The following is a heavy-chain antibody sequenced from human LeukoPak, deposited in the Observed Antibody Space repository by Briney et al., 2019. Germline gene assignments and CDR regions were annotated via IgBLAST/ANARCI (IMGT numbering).Heavy chain of an antibody. CDR2: IYGGGST. D-gene: IGHD5-18*01. CDR1: GFTVSSNY. V-gene: IGHV3-53*01. J-gene: IGHJ5*02. Sequence: GGSLRLSCAASGFTVSSNYMSWVRQAPGKGLEWVSVIYGGGSTYYADSVRGRFTISRDNSKNTLYLQMNSLRAEDTAVYYCARALGIQLSWGFDPWGQGTLVTVSS. CDR3: ARALGIQLSWGFDP.